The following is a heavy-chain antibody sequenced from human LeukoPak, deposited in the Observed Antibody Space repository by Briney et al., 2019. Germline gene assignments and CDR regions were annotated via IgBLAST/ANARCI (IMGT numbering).Heavy chain of an antibody. J-gene: IGHJ3*02. CDR3: ARESLTDIVVVGAFDI. D-gene: IGHD2-15*01. V-gene: IGHV3-74*01. Sequence: GGSLRLSCAASGFTFSRYWMHWVRQAPGKGPVWVSRINSDGSSTSYADSVKGRFTISRDNAKNALYLQMNSLRAEDTAVYYCARESLTDIVVVGAFDIWGQGTMVTVSS. CDR2: INSDGSST. CDR1: GFTFSRYW.